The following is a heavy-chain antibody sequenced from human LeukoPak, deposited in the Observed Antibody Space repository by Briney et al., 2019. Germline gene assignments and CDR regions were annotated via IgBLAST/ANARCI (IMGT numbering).Heavy chain of an antibody. CDR2: IWYDGSNK. CDR1: GFTFSSYG. CDR3: ARVVIEDYDSPFSIDY. V-gene: IGHV3-33*01. D-gene: IGHD3-22*01. J-gene: IGHJ4*02. Sequence: GGSLRLSCAAAGFTFSSYGMHWVRQAPGKGLEWVAVIWYDGSNKYYADSVKGRFTISRDNSKNTLYLQMNSLRAEDTAVYYCARVVIEDYDSPFSIDYWGQGTLVTVSS.